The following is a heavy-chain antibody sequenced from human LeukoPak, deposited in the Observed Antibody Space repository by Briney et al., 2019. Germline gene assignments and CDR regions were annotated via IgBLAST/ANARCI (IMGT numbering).Heavy chain of an antibody. V-gene: IGHV1-18*01. CDR3: ARGSSYGFSMGY. D-gene: IGHD5-18*01. J-gene: IGHJ4*02. CDR1: GYTFTSYG. CDR2: ISTYNGDT. Sequence: ASVKVSCKASGYTFTSYGINWVRQAPGQGLEWMGWISTYNGDTNYAQKLQGRVTMTTDTSTSTAYMELRSLRADDTAVYYCARGSSYGFSMGYWGQGTLVIVSS.